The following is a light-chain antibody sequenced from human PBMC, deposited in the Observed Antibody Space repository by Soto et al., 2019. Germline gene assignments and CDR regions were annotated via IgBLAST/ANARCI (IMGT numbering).Light chain of an antibody. CDR3: QQYNNWPPVP. Sequence: EIVMTQSPATLSVSPGERATLSCRASQSVSSNLAWYQQKPGQAPRLLIYGASTRATGIPARFSGSGSGTEFTLTSNSLQSKAFAVYYCQQYNNWPPVPFGQGTKVEIK. V-gene: IGKV3-15*01. CDR2: GAS. CDR1: QSVSSN. J-gene: IGKJ1*01.